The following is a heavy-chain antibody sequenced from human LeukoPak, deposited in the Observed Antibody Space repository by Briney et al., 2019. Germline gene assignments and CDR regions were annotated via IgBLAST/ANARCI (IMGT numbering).Heavy chain of an antibody. CDR2: IGAYNGNT. J-gene: IGHJ4*02. V-gene: IGHV1-18*01. CDR3: ARSGDYYDSSGYLTEDY. Sequence: ASVKVSCKASGYTFTSYGSSWVRQAPGQGLEWMGWIGAYNGNTNYAQKRQGRVTMTTDTSTSTAYMELRSLRSDDTAVYYCARSGDYYDSSGYLTEDYWGQGTLVTVSS. D-gene: IGHD3-22*01. CDR1: GYTFTSYG.